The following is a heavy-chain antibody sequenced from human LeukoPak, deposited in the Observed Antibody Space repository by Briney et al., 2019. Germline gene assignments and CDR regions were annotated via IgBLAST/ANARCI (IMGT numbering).Heavy chain of an antibody. V-gene: IGHV4-34*01. Sequence: PSETLSLTCTVCGGPFSNYYWSWIRQPPGKGLEWIGEINHSGSANYNPSLKSRVTISIDTSRNQFSLDLSSVSAADTAVYYCARGGGTGWYIDYWGQGSLVTVSS. CDR2: INHSGSA. CDR1: GGPFSNYY. CDR3: ARGGGTGWYIDY. J-gene: IGHJ4*02. D-gene: IGHD6-19*01.